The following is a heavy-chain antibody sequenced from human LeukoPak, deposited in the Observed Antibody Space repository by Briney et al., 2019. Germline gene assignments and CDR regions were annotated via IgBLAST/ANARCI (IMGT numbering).Heavy chain of an antibody. CDR3: ASSRFGSGYELNDAFDF. D-gene: IGHD5-12*01. CDR2: IRGSGGST. J-gene: IGHJ3*01. V-gene: IGHV3-23*01. CDR1: GVTFTTYS. Sequence: GSLRLSCTASGVTFTTYSMSWVRQAPGKGLESVSAIRGSGGSTYYADSVKGRFTISRDDSKSTLYLQMNTLRAEDTAVYYCASSRFGSGYELNDAFDFWGQGTMVTVSS.